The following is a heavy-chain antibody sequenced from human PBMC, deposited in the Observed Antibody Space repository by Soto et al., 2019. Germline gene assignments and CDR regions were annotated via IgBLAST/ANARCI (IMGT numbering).Heavy chain of an antibody. J-gene: IGHJ4*02. CDR1: GFTFSDYY. CDR3: ARFPHGDYFDY. D-gene: IGHD4-17*01. V-gene: IGHV3-11*04. Sequence: PGGSLRLSCAASGFTFSDYYMSWIRQAPGRGLEWLSYINRNGRNRDYADSVRGRFTISRDNAKTSLYLEMNSLRAEDTAVYYCARFPHGDYFDYWGQGTLVTVSS. CDR2: INRNGRNR.